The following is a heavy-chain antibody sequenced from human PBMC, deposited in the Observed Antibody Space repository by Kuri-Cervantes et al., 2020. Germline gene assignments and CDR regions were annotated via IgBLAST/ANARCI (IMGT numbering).Heavy chain of an antibody. CDR2: ISSSSSYI. D-gene: IGHD3-10*01. J-gene: IGHJ4*01. CDR1: GFTFSSYS. V-gene: IGHV3-21*04. CDR3: ARVRGSGSYAYVAD. Sequence: GESLKISCAASGFTFSSYSMNWVRQAPGKGLEWVSSISSSSSYIYYADSVKGRFTISRDNAKNSLYLQMNSLRAEDTAVYYCARVRGSGSYAYVADWGQGILVTVSS.